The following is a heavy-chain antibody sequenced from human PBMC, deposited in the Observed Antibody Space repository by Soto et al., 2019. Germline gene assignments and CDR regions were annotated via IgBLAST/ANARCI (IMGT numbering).Heavy chain of an antibody. V-gene: IGHV3-23*04. Sequence: EVQLVESGGGLVKPGGSLRLSCAAYGFTFSSYDMSWVRQSPGKGLEWVSGISAGGGSTYYADSVKARFTISRDSSKNTLYLQMNSLRVEDTAVYYCAKATWNYGDAFDIWGQGTMVTVSS. CDR3: AKATWNYGDAFDI. D-gene: IGHD1-7*01. CDR1: GFTFSSYD. J-gene: IGHJ3*02. CDR2: ISAGGGST.